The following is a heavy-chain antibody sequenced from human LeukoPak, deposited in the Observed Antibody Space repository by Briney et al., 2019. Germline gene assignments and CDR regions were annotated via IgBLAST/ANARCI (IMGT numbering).Heavy chain of an antibody. J-gene: IGHJ5*01. Sequence: SQTLSLTCAISGDSVSSNSAAWNWIRQSPSRGLEWLGRTYYRSKWYNDYAESVKSRITINPDTSKNQFSLQLNSVTPEDTAVYYCARVMEYRGSWNWVDYWGQGTLVTVSS. CDR2: TYYRSKWYN. V-gene: IGHV6-1*01. D-gene: IGHD6-13*01. CDR3: ARVMEYRGSWNWVDY. CDR1: GDSVSSNSAA.